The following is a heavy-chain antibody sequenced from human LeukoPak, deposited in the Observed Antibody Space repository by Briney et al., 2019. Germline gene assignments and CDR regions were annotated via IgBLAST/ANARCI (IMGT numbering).Heavy chain of an antibody. Sequence: PSETLSLTCTVSGGSISSSSHYWGWIRQPPGKGLEWIGSIYYSGSTYYNPSLKSRVTISLDTSQNQFSLKLTSVTPADTAVYYCARTAKYYYGSETYYFFDYWGQGTLVTVSS. CDR1: GGSISSSSHY. J-gene: IGHJ4*02. CDR3: ARTAKYYYGSETYYFFDY. CDR2: IYYSGST. V-gene: IGHV4-39*07. D-gene: IGHD3-10*01.